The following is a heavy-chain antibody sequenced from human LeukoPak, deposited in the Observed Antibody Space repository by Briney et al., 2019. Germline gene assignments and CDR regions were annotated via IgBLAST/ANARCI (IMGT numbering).Heavy chain of an antibody. D-gene: IGHD3-22*01. V-gene: IGHV4-59*13. Sequence: SETLSLTCTVSGDSIINYYWSWIRQPPGKGLEWIGYIYYIGTTNYKPSLKSRVTISIDTSKNQFSLKLSSVTAADTAVYYCAREGVGSSGYYPFDYWGQGSLVTVSS. CDR3: AREGVGSSGYYPFDY. CDR1: GDSIINYY. J-gene: IGHJ4*02. CDR2: IYYIGTT.